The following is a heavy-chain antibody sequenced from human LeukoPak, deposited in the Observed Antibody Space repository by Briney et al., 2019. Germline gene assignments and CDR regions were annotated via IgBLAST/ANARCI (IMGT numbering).Heavy chain of an antibody. D-gene: IGHD3-3*01. J-gene: IGHJ4*02. CDR3: ARLFAVVTRFYDY. CDR2: IHYSGSP. V-gene: IGHV4-59*12. Sequence: PSETLSLTCTVSGGSTSSYYWSWIRQPPGKGLEWIAYIHYSGSPNYNPSLKSRVTISIDTSKNQFSLKLNSVTAADTAVYYCARLFAVVTRFYDYWGQGTLVTVSS. CDR1: GGSTSSYY.